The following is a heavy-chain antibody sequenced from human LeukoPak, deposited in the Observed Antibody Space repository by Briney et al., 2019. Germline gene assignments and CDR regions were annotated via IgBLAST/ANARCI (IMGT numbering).Heavy chain of an antibody. CDR2: ISYDGSNK. D-gene: IGHD3-22*01. CDR1: GFTFSSYA. J-gene: IGHJ3*02. V-gene: IGHV3-30*04. CDR3: ATTYYYDRWGRAFDI. Sequence: PGGSLRLSCAASGFTFSSYAMHWVRQAPGRGLEWVAVISYDGSNKYYADSVKGRFTIFRDNSKNTLYLQMNSLRAEDTAVYSCATTYYYDRWGRAFDIWGQGTMVTVSS.